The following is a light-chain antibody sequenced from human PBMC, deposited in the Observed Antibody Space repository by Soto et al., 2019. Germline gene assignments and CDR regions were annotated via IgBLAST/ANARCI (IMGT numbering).Light chain of an antibody. J-gene: IGLJ3*02. CDR2: LEGSGSY. CDR3: ETWEFNTLV. V-gene: IGLV4-60*02. Sequence: QPVLTQSSSASASLGSSVKLTCTLSSGHSSYIIAWHQQQPGKAPRYLMKLEGSGSYNKGSGVPDRFSGSSSGADRYLTISNLQFEDEADYYCETWEFNTLVFGGGTKLTVL. CDR1: SGHSSYI.